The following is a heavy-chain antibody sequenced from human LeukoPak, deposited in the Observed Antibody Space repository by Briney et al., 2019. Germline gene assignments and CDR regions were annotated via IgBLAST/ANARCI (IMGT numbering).Heavy chain of an antibody. CDR2: INAGNGDT. CDR1: GYTFSSNA. Sequence: ASLKVSCKASGYTFSSNAIHWVRQAPGQRLEWMGWINAGNGDTKYSQKFQGRVTITRDTSASTAYMELSSLRSEDTAVYYCARDTGLGRYYDSSGYSSGGRWFDPWGQGTLVTVSS. CDR3: ARDTGLGRYYDSSGYSSGGRWFDP. V-gene: IGHV1-3*01. J-gene: IGHJ5*02. D-gene: IGHD3-22*01.